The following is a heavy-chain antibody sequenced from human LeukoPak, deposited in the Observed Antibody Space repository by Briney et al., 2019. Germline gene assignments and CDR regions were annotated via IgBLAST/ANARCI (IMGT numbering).Heavy chain of an antibody. V-gene: IGHV3-48*01. D-gene: IGHD3-3*01. CDR2: ISSSRSTI. CDR3: ARVPHADFCSGDYYSYNCMDC. Sequence: GGSLRLSCAASGFTFSSYGMNWVRQAPGKGLEWVSYISSSRSTIYYADSVKGRFTISRDNDKNPLYLQINSLRAEEKAVYYGARVPHADFCSGDYYSYNCMDCWGKGTTVTVSS. J-gene: IGHJ6*03. CDR1: GFTFSSYG.